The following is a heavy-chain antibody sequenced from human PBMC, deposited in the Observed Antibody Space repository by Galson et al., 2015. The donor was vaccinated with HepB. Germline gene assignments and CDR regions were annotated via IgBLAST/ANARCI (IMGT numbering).Heavy chain of an antibody. V-gene: IGHV4-61*02. J-gene: IGHJ6*03. D-gene: IGHD5-18*01. CDR2: IYPSGTT. CDR1: GGSTNSNPYY. CDR3: ARDIAIQLWSYYYYYMDV. Sequence: TLSLTCTVSGGSTNSNPYYWSWIRQPAGKGLEWIGRIYPSGTTYYNPSLKSRVTMSVDTSKNQFSLNLSSVTAADTAVYYCARDIAIQLWSYYYYYMDVWGKGTTVTVSS.